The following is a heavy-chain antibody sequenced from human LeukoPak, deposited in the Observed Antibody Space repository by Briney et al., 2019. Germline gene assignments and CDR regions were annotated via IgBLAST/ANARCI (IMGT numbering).Heavy chain of an antibody. V-gene: IGHV3-9*01. CDR3: AKDLSLVGAFRTGFDY. CDR1: GFTFDDYA. Sequence: PGRSLRLSCAASGFTFDDYAMHWVRQAPGKGLEWVSGISWNSGSIGYADSVKGRFTISRDNAKNSLYLQMNSLRAEDTALYYCAKDLSLVGAFRTGFDYWGQGTLVTVSS. CDR2: ISWNSGSI. D-gene: IGHD1-26*01. J-gene: IGHJ4*02.